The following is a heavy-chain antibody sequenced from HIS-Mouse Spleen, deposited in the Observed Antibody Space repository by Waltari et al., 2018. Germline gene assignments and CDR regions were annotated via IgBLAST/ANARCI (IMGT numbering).Heavy chain of an antibody. D-gene: IGHD6-13*01. CDR3: AREIPYSSSWYDWYFDL. CDR1: GGSISSSTSA. J-gene: IGHJ2*01. CDR2: IYYSGST. V-gene: IGHV4-39*07. Sequence: QLQLHESGPGLVQPSETLSLTCTVSGGSISSSTSAWGWIRQPPGKGLEWIGSIYYSGSTYYNPSLKSRVTISVDTSKNQFSLKLSSVTAADTAVYYCAREIPYSSSWYDWYFDLWGRGTLVTVSS.